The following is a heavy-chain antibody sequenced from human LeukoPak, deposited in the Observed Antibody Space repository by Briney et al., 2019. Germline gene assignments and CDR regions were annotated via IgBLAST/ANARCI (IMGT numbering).Heavy chain of an antibody. CDR2: INPSGGST. D-gene: IGHD3-10*01. V-gene: IGHV1-46*01. CDR1: GYTFTSYY. Sequence: GASVKVSCTASGYTFTSYYMHWVRQAPGQGLEWMGIINPSGGSTSYAQKFQGRVTMTRDTSTSTVYMELSSLRSEDTAVYYCARSAYYYGSGSYPSYWGQGTLVTVSS. CDR3: ARSAYYYGSGSYPSY. J-gene: IGHJ4*02.